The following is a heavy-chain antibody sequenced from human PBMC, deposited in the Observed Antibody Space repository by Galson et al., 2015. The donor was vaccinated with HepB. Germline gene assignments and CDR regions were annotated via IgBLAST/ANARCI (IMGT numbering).Heavy chain of an antibody. Sequence: SLRLSCAASGFTFRNYYMTWIRQAPGKGLECVSYISNSTTDSSSSSTYIKYADSLEGRFTISRDNAKNSLYLQMNSLRAEDTAVYYCARVVGVITRWNPYFDSWG. CDR2: ISNSTTDSSSSSTYI. J-gene: IGHJ4*01. CDR3: ARVVGVITRWNPYFDS. CDR1: GFTFRNYY. V-gene: IGHV3-11*06. D-gene: IGHD3-10*01.